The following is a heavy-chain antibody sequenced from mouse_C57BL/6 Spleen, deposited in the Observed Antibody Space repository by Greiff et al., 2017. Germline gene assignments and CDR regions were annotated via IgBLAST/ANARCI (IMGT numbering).Heavy chain of an antibody. CDR2: IRNKANGYTT. J-gene: IGHJ4*01. CDR3: ARYLLQYAMDY. V-gene: IGHV7-3*01. CDR1: GFTFTDYY. D-gene: IGHD1-1*01. Sequence: EVMLVESGGGLVQPGGSLSLSCAASGFTFTDYYMSWVRQPPGKALEWLGFIRNKANGYTTEYSASVKGRFTISSDNSQSILYLQMNALRAEDSATYYCARYLLQYAMDYWGQGTSVTVSS.